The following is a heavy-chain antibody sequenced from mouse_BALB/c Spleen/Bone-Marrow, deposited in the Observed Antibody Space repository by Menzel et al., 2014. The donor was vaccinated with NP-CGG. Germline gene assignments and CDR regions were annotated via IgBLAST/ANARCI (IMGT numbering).Heavy chain of an antibody. CDR3: ASRGYARDY. V-gene: IGHV1-9*01. J-gene: IGHJ4*01. CDR2: TLPGSGSS. Sequence: QVQLQQPGAELMKPGAPVKISCKATGYTFSSYWIEWIKQRPGHGLEWIGETLPGSGSSNYNEKFKGKTTFTADTSSNTAYMQLRSLASEDSAVYYCASRGYARDYWGQGTSVTVSS. CDR1: GYTFSSYW.